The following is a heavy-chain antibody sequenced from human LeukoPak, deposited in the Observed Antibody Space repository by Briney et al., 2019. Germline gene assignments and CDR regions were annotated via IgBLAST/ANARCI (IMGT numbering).Heavy chain of an antibody. D-gene: IGHD5-12*01. V-gene: IGHV4-31*03. J-gene: IGHJ5*02. CDR1: GGSISSGGYY. CDR3: ARGGVRVDIVATPRGWNWFDP. Sequence: SQTLSLTCTVSGGSISSGGYYWSWIRQHPGKGLEWIGYIYYSGSTYYNPSLKSRVTISVDTSKNQFSLKLSSVTAADTAVYYCARGGVRVDIVATPRGWNWFDPWGQGTLVTVSS. CDR2: IYYSGST.